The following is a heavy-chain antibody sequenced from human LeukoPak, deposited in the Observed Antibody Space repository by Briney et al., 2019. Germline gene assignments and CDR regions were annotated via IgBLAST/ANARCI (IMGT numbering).Heavy chain of an antibody. D-gene: IGHD3-10*01. CDR1: GFTFSTSG. CDR2: ISYDGSNT. Sequence: PGRSLRLSCAASGFTFSTSGMHWVRQAPGKGLEWVAVISYDGSNTYYSDSVKGRFAISRDNSKNTLYLQMNSLRTEDTAVYYCAKWRRGHYHGSGTELDYWGQGTLVTVSS. J-gene: IGHJ4*02. V-gene: IGHV3-30*18. CDR3: AKWRRGHYHGSGTELDY.